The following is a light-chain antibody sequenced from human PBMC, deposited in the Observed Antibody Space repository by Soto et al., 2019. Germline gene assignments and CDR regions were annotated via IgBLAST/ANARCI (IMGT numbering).Light chain of an antibody. V-gene: IGLV4-69*01. CDR3: QTWGTGIGV. Sequence: QLVLTQSPSASASLGASVNLTCTLSSRHGSYAIAWHQQQSKKGPRYLMKVNSDGSHSKGDGIPDRFSGSSSGAERYLTISSLQSEDEADYYCQTWGTGIGVFGGGTKLTVL. J-gene: IGLJ2*01. CDR2: VNSDGSH. CDR1: SRHGSYA.